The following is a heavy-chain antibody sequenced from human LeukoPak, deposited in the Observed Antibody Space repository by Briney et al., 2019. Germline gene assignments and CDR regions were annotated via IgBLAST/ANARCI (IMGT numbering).Heavy chain of an antibody. V-gene: IGHV3-53*01. Sequence: GGSLRLSCAASGFTVSSNYMSWVRQAPGKGLEWVSVTYSGGSTYYADSVKGRFTISRDNSKNTLYLQMNSLRAEDTAVYYCAKTRAVAARNFDYWGQGTLVTVSS. CDR1: GFTVSSNY. J-gene: IGHJ4*02. D-gene: IGHD6-19*01. CDR2: TYSGGST. CDR3: AKTRAVAARNFDY.